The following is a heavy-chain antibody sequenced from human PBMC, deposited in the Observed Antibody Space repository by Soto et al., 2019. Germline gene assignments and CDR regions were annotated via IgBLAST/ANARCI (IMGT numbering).Heavy chain of an antibody. D-gene: IGHD6-19*01. Sequence: GGSLRLSCAASGFTFSSYGMHWVRQAPGKGLEWVAVIWYDGSNKYYADSVKGRFTISRDNSKNTLYLQMNSLRAEDTAVYYCARDDGAVAGLDYWGQGTLVTVSS. CDR3: ARDDGAVAGLDY. J-gene: IGHJ4*02. CDR2: IWYDGSNK. V-gene: IGHV3-33*01. CDR1: GFTFSSYG.